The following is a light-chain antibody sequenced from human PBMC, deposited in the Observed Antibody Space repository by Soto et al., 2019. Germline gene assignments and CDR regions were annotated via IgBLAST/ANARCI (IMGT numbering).Light chain of an antibody. V-gene: IGLV1-51*02. CDR3: GTRDSSLRNYV. CDR2: ENN. Sequence: QSVLTQPPSVSAAPGQKVTISCSGSSSNIGNNYVSWYQQLPGTAPKLLIYENNKRPSGIPDRFSGSKSGTSATLGITGLQTGDEADYYCGTRDSSLRNYVFGTGTKVTVL. J-gene: IGLJ1*01. CDR1: SSNIGNNY.